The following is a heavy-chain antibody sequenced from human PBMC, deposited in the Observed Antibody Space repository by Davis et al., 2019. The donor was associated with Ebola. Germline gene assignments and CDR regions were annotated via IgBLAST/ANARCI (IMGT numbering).Heavy chain of an antibody. V-gene: IGHV3-30-3*01. D-gene: IGHD3-22*01. J-gene: IGHJ4*02. CDR1: GFTFRDFW. CDR3: ARDGNYYDSSGYYYGYYFDY. Sequence: GGSLRLSCAASGFTFRDFWMDWVRQAPGKGLEWVAVISYDGSNQYYADSVKGRFTISRDNSKKTLYLQMNSLRAEDTAVYYCARDGNYYDSSGYYYGYYFDYWGQVTLVSVSS. CDR2: ISYDGSNQ.